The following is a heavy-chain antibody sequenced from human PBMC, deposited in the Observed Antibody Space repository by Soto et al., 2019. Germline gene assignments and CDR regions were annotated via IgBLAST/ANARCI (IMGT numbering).Heavy chain of an antibody. CDR1: GFTFSSYS. J-gene: IGHJ4*02. V-gene: IGHV3-21*01. CDR2: ISSSSSYI. CDR3: ARGGSSWRYYFDY. D-gene: IGHD6-13*01. Sequence: EVQLVESGGGLVKPGGSLRLSCAASGFTFSSYSMNWVRQAPGKGLEWVSSISSSSSYIYYADSVKGRLTISRDNAKNSLYLQMNSLRAEDTAVYYCARGGSSWRYYFDYWGQGTLVTVSS.